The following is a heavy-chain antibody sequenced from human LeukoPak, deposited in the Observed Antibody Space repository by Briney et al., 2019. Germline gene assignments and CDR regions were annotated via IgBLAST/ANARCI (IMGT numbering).Heavy chain of an antibody. CDR1: GGSISSYY. V-gene: IGHV4-59*08. CDR3: ARHVPSPNWFDP. Sequence: KPSETLSLTCTVSGGSISSYYWSWIRQPPGKGLEWIGYIYYSGSTNYNPSLKSRVTISVDTSKNQFSLKLSSVTAADTAVYYCARHVPSPNWFDPWGQGALVTVSS. CDR2: IYYSGST. J-gene: IGHJ5*02.